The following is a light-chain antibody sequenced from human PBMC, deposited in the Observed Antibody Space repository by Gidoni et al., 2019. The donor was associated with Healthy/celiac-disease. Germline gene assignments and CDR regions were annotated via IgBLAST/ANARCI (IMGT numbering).Light chain of an antibody. Sequence: DIQMTQSPSSLSASVGDRVTITCRASQSISTYLNWCQQKPGKAPKLLIYAASSLQSGVPSRFSGRGSGPDFPLTSSSLQPEDFATYYCKQSYSTLFTFGPGTKVDIK. CDR2: AAS. V-gene: IGKV1-39*01. CDR1: QSISTY. J-gene: IGKJ3*01. CDR3: KQSYSTLFT.